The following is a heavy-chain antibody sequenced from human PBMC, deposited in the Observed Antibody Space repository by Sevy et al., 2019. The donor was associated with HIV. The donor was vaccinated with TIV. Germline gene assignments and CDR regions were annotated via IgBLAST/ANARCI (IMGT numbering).Heavy chain of an antibody. J-gene: IGHJ4*02. Sequence: GGSLRLSCAASGFTFSSYGMHWVRQAPGKGLEWVAVIWYVGSNKYYADSVKGRFTISRDNSKNTLYLQMNSLRAEDTAVYYCARSNGDFYFDYWGQGTLVTVSS. V-gene: IGHV3-33*01. CDR3: ARSNGDFYFDY. CDR2: IWYVGSNK. D-gene: IGHD4-17*01. CDR1: GFTFSSYG.